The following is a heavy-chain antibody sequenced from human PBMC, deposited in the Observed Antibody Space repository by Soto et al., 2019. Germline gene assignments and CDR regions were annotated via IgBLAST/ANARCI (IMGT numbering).Heavy chain of an antibody. V-gene: IGHV3-23*01. CDR1: GLTFSSYA. J-gene: IGHJ4*02. Sequence: GGSLRLSCAASGLTFSSYAMTWVRQAPGKGLEWVSGISGSGGSTYYADSVKGRFTISRDNSKNTLYLQMNSLRAEDTAVYYCANGDDSSGWYTNFDHWGQGTLVTVSS. D-gene: IGHD6-19*01. CDR3: ANGDDSSGWYTNFDH. CDR2: ISGSGGST.